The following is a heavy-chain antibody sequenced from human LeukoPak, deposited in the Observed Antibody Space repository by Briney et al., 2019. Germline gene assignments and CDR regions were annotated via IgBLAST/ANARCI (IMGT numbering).Heavy chain of an antibody. J-gene: IGHJ4*02. D-gene: IGHD6-19*01. Sequence: ETLSLTCTVSGGSISSSDWSCIRQPPGKGLEWIGYIYYSGSTNYNPSLKSRVTISVDTSKNQFSLKLSSVTAADTAVYYCARDPRASTGGWYGYIDYWGQGTLVTVPS. CDR1: GGSISSSD. CDR3: ARDPRASTGGWYGYIDY. V-gene: IGHV4-59*01. CDR2: IYYSGST.